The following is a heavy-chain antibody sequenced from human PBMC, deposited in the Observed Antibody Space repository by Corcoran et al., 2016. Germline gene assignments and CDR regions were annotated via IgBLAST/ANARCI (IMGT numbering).Heavy chain of an antibody. J-gene: IGHJ4*02. CDR1: GGSFSGYY. CDR3: ARVWCSSTSCYGTHYFDY. D-gene: IGHD2-2*01. V-gene: IGHV4-34*01. Sequence: QVQLQQWGAGLLKPSETLSLTCAVYGGSFSGYYWSWIRQPPGKGLEWIGEINHSGSTNYNPSLKSRVTISVDTSKNQFSLKLSSVTAADTAVYYCARVWCSSTSCYGTHYFDYWGQGTLVTVSS. CDR2: INHSGST.